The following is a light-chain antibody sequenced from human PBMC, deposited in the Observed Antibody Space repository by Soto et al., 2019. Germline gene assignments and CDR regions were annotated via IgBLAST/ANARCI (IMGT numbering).Light chain of an antibody. Sequence: EIVLTQSPGTLSMSPGERATLSCRASQTLNSGYLAWYQQKPGQAPRLLIYGASSRATGIPDRFSGSRSGRDFTLSISRLEPEDFAVYYCQQYGSAPYTFGQGTKLDIK. V-gene: IGKV3-20*01. CDR2: GAS. CDR3: QQYGSAPYT. J-gene: IGKJ2*01. CDR1: QTLNSGY.